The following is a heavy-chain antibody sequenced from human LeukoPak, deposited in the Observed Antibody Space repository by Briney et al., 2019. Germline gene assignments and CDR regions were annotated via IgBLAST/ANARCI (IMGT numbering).Heavy chain of an antibody. CDR3: ARDGLGGNSSGFDY. J-gene: IGHJ4*02. Sequence: PSETLSLTCTVSGGSISSYYWSWIRQPPGKGLEWIGYIYYSGSTNYNPSLKSRVTISVDTSKNQFSLKLSSVTAADTAVYYCARDGLGGNSSGFDYWGQGTLVTVSS. V-gene: IGHV4-59*01. CDR2: IYYSGST. D-gene: IGHD6-6*01. CDR1: GGSISSYY.